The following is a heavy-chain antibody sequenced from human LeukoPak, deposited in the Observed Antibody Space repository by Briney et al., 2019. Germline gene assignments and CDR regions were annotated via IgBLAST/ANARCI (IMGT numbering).Heavy chain of an antibody. Sequence: GGSLRLSCAASGFTFSSYGMRWVRQAPGKGLEWVAVIWYDGSNKYYADSVKGRFTISRDNSKNTLYLQKNSLRAEDTAVYYCARGGLRRKDYYYYYMDVWGKGTTVTVSS. D-gene: IGHD3-3*01. J-gene: IGHJ6*03. CDR3: ARGGLRRKDYYYYYMDV. CDR2: IWYDGSNK. V-gene: IGHV3-33*01. CDR1: GFTFSSYG.